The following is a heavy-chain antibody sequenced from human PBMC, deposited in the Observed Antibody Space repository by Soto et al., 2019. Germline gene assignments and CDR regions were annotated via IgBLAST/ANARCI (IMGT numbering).Heavy chain of an antibody. V-gene: IGHV3-30*18. J-gene: IGHJ4*02. Sequence: GGSLRLSCAASGFTFSNYGMHWVRQAPGKGLEWVAVISYDGSNKYYADSVKGRFTISRDNSKNTLYLQLNSLRAEDTAVYYYAKDTYPQYSGSYLFDYWGQGTLVTVSS. CDR3: AKDTYPQYSGSYLFDY. CDR1: GFTFSNYG. D-gene: IGHD1-26*01. CDR2: ISYDGSNK.